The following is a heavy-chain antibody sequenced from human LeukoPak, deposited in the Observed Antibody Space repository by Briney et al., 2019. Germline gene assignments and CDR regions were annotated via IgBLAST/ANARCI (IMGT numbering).Heavy chain of an antibody. D-gene: IGHD6-13*01. V-gene: IGHV3-21*01. CDR3: ARVRANWYEDH. CDR1: GFTFSSYS. CDR2: ITTTFYT. J-gene: IGHJ4*02. Sequence: GGSLRLSCAASGFTFSSYSFNWVRQVPGKGLEWVSSITTTFYTYYTDSVKGRFTISRDNAKNSLYLQMISLRAEDTAVYYCARVRANWYEDHWGQGTLVTVSS.